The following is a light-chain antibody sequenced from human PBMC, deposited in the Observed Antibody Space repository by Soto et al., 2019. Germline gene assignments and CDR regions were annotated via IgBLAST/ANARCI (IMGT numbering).Light chain of an antibody. CDR3: HHYNDWPPKQYT. CDR1: QSVSSN. CDR2: DAS. Sequence: EIVMTQSPATLSVSPGERATVSCRASQSVSSNLAWYQQKPGQAPRLLIYDASTRATGIPARFSVSGSGTEFTLTISSLQSEDFAVYYCHHYNDWPPKQYTFGQGTKLEIK. J-gene: IGKJ2*01. V-gene: IGKV3-15*01.